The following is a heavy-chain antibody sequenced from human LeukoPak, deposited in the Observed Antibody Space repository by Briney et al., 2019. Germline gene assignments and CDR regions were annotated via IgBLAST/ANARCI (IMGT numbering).Heavy chain of an antibody. D-gene: IGHD3-9*01. CDR1: GFTFDDYA. V-gene: IGHV3-9*03. CDR3: ATGLTYYDILTGFDY. Sequence: GRSLRLSCAASGFTFDDYAMHWVRQAPGKGLEWVSGISWNSGSIGYADSVKGRFTISRDNAKNSLYLQMNSLRAEDMALYYCATGLTYYDILTGFDYWGQGTLVTVSS. J-gene: IGHJ4*02. CDR2: ISWNSGSI.